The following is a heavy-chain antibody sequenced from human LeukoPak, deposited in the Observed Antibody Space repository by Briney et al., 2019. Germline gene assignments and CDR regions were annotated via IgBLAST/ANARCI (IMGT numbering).Heavy chain of an antibody. D-gene: IGHD6-13*01. CDR3: ARILLYSSSWPYQLEH. Sequence: SETLSLTCTVSGGSVSSSSYYWGRIRQPPGKGLECIGNIYNSGTTYYNPSLKSRVTISVDTSKNQFSLKLSSVTAADTAVYYCARILLYSSSWPYQLEHWGQGTLVTVSS. V-gene: IGHV4-39*01. CDR1: GGSVSSSSYY. J-gene: IGHJ1*01. CDR2: IYNSGTT.